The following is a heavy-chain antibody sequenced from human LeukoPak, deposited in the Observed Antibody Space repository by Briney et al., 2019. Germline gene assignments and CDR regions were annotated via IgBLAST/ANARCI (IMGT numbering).Heavy chain of an antibody. V-gene: IGHV3-48*02. D-gene: IGHD6-13*01. CDR3: ARPLSYSSSTALGY. Sequence: GGSVRLSCAASGFPFSSFGMNWVRQAPGKGLEWVSYINSTTGTVYSVNSVKGRVTISRDNAKNSLYLQMNSLRDEDTAVYYCARPLSYSSSTALGYWGQGTLVTVSS. J-gene: IGHJ4*02. CDR2: INSTTGTV. CDR1: GFPFSSFG.